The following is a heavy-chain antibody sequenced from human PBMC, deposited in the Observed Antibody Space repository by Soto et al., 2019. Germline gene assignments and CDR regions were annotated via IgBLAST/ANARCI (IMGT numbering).Heavy chain of an antibody. CDR3: ARTLSSSAENWFDP. J-gene: IGHJ5*02. D-gene: IGHD6-6*01. V-gene: IGHV4-4*02. CDR1: SGSITSSNW. Sequence: PSETLSLTCAVSSGSITSSNWWSWVRQPPGKGLEWIGEVSHSGSTNYIPSLKSRVTISVDKSRNQFSLRLNSVTAADTAVYFCARTLSSSAENWFDPWGQGTLVTVSS. CDR2: VSHSGST.